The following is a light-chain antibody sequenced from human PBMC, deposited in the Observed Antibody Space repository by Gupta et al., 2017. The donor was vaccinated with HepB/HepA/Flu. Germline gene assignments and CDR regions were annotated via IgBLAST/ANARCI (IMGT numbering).Light chain of an antibody. Sequence: ETVMTQSTATLSVSPGERATLSCRASQSVSSKLAWYQQKPGQAPRLLIHSASTRATGIPARFSGSGSGTEFTLTISSLQSEDFALYYCQQYSTWPPLTFGGGTKVEIK. CDR1: QSVSSK. CDR3: QQYSTWPPLT. J-gene: IGKJ4*01. CDR2: SAS. V-gene: IGKV3-15*01.